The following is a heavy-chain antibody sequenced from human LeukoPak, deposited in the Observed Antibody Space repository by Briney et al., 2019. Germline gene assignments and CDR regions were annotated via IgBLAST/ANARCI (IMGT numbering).Heavy chain of an antibody. CDR3: VKDGFTVRFDY. D-gene: IGHD4-11*01. J-gene: IGHJ4*02. V-gene: IGHV3-48*03. CDR1: RFTFSSYA. CDR2: ISSRGSDI. Sequence: GGSLRLSCAASRFTFSSYAMSWVRQAPGRGLEWISYISSRGSDIYYADSVRGRFTISRDNRKNSLSLQMNSLRTEDTALYYCVKDGFTVRFDYWGQGTLVTVSS.